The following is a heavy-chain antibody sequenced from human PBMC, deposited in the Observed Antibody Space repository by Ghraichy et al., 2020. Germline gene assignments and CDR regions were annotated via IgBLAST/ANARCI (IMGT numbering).Heavy chain of an antibody. V-gene: IGHV4-34*01. CDR2: INHSGST. Sequence: SETLSLTCAVYGGSFSGYYWSWIRQPPGKGLEWIGEINHSGSTNYNPSLKSRVTISVDTSKNQFSLKLSSVTAADTAVYYCARGIVVVTAHWYFDLWGRGTLVTVSS. J-gene: IGHJ2*01. CDR3: ARGIVVVTAHWYFDL. CDR1: GGSFSGYY. D-gene: IGHD2-21*02.